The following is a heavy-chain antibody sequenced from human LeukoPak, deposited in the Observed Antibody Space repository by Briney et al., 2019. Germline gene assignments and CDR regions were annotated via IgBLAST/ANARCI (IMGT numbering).Heavy chain of an antibody. CDR2: INTNTGNP. Sequence: ASVKVSCKASGYTFTSYDINWVRQATGQGLEWMGWINTNTGNPTYAQGFTGRFVFSLDTSVSTAYLQISSLKAEDTAVYYCARDIGVEDIVVVPAAMSDYWGQGTLVTVSS. J-gene: IGHJ4*02. CDR1: GYTFTSYD. V-gene: IGHV7-4-1*02. D-gene: IGHD2-2*01. CDR3: ARDIGVEDIVVVPAAMSDY.